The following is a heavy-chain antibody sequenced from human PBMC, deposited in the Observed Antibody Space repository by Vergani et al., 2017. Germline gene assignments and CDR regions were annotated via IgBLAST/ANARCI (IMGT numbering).Heavy chain of an antibody. CDR1: GGSLSGYY. D-gene: IGHD1-26*01. J-gene: IGHJ3*01. V-gene: IGHV4-34*01. Sequence: QVQLQQWGPGLLKPSETLSLTCAVYGGSLSGYYWSWIRLAPGKGLEWSGEINHSGTINYYPTLKSPFNVSIDTSRDHFSLKLRSVSAADTAVCFCARRAERWETLLRDDFDVWSQGTFVTVSP. CDR3: ARRAERWETLLRDDFDV. CDR2: INHSGTI.